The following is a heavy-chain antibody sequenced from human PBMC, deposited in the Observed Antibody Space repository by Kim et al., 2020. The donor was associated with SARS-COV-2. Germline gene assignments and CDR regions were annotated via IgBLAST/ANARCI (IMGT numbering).Heavy chain of an antibody. CDR1: GGSISSSSYY. D-gene: IGHD1-26*01. J-gene: IGHJ6*02. CDR2: IYYSGST. Sequence: SETLSLTCTVSGGSISSSSYYWGWIRQPPGKGLEWIGSIYYSGSTYYNPSLKSRVTISVDTSKNQFSLKLSSVTAADTAVYYCARHRYSGSYYSGYYYGMDVWGQGTTVTVSS. CDR3: ARHRYSGSYYSGYYYGMDV. V-gene: IGHV4-39*01.